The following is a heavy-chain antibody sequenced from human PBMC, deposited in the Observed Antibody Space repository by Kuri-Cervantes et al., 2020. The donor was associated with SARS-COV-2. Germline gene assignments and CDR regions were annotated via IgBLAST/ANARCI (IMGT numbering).Heavy chain of an antibody. V-gene: IGHV4-39*01. CDR3: ARLRGITMIVVVFDAFDI. CDR1: GGSISSSSYY. D-gene: IGHD3-22*01. Sequence: SETLSLTCTVSGGSISSSSYYWGWIRQPPGKGLEWIGSIYYSGSTYYNPSLKSRVTISVDTSKNQFSLKLSPVTAADTAVYYCARLRGITMIVVVFDAFDIWGQGTMVTVSS. J-gene: IGHJ3*02. CDR2: IYYSGST.